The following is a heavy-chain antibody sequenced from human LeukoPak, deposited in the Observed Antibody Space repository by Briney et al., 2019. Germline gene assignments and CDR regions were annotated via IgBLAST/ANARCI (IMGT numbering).Heavy chain of an antibody. Sequence: GGSLRLSCAASGFTFSSYSMNWVRQAPGKGLEWVSSISSSSSYIYYADSVKGRFTISRDNAKNSLYLQMNSLRAEDTAVYYCARELVVPAALLVGRYGMDVWGKGTTVTVSS. CDR3: ARELVVPAALLVGRYGMDV. D-gene: IGHD2-2*01. CDR2: ISSSSSYI. V-gene: IGHV3-21*01. CDR1: GFTFSSYS. J-gene: IGHJ6*04.